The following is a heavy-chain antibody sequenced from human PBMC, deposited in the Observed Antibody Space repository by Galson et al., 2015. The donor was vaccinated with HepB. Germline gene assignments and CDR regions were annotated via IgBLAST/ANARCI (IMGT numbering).Heavy chain of an antibody. D-gene: IGHD3-3*01. V-gene: IGHV3-23*01. CDR1: GFTFAGFA. CDR2: ISATGDNT. Sequence: SLRLSCAASGFTFAGFAMSWVRQAPGKGLEWVSTISATGDNTYYADSVKGRFTISRDNSKNTLYLQMDSLRAEDTADYYCAKFGDFWSGYYFFMDVWGKGTTVTVSS. CDR3: AKFGDFWSGYYFFMDV. J-gene: IGHJ6*04.